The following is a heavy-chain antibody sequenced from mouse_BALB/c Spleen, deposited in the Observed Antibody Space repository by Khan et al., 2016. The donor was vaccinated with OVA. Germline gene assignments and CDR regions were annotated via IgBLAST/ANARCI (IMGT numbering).Heavy chain of an antibody. CDR2: INPSTGYT. CDR1: GYTFTTYW. J-gene: IGHJ3*01. D-gene: IGHD1-1*02. CDR3: ARRGLSGIFAY. V-gene: IGHV1-7*01. Sequence: QVQLKQSGAELAKPGASVKMSCKASGYTFTTYWMHWVKQRPGQGLEWIGYINPSTGYTEYNQKFKDKATLTADKSSSTAYMQLSSLTSEDSAAYYCARRGLSGIFAYWGQGTLVTVSA.